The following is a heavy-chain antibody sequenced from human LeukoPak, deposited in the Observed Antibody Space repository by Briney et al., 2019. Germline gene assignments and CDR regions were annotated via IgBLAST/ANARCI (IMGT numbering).Heavy chain of an antibody. CDR3: ARSSSSSPVYYYYYMDV. V-gene: IGHV1-69*13. CDR2: IIPIFGTA. D-gene: IGHD6-13*01. CDR1: GGTFSSYA. J-gene: IGHJ6*03. Sequence: GASVKVSCKASGGTFSSYAISWVRQAPGQGLVWMGGIIPIFGTANYAQKFQGRVTITADESTSTAYMELSSLRSEDTAVYYCARSSSSSPVYYYYYMDVWGKGTTVTISS.